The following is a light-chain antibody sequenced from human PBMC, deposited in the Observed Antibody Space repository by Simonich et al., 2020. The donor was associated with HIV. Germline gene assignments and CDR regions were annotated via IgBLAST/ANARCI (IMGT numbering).Light chain of an antibody. CDR2: GAS. CDR1: QSVSSN. J-gene: IGKJ3*01. CDR3: QQYNNWPSPFT. V-gene: IGKV3-15*01. Sequence: EIVMTQSPATLSVSPGERATLSCRARQSVSSNLAWYQQKPGQAPRLLMYGASTRATGIPARFSGSGSGTEFTLTISSMQSEDFAVYYCQQYNNWPSPFTFGPGTKVDIK.